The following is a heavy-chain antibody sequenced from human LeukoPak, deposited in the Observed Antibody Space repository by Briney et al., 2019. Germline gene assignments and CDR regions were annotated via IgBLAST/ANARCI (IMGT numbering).Heavy chain of an antibody. J-gene: IGHJ4*02. CDR1: GFTFSDYY. Sequence: SGGSLRLSCAASGFTFSDYYMSWIRQAPGKGLEWVSYISSSSSYTNYADSVKGRYTISRDNAKNSLYLQMNSLKASDTAMYYCARPYSSSWSNFDYWGQGTLVTVSS. D-gene: IGHD6-13*01. CDR3: ARPYSSSWSNFDY. V-gene: IGHV3-11*03. CDR2: ISSSSSYT.